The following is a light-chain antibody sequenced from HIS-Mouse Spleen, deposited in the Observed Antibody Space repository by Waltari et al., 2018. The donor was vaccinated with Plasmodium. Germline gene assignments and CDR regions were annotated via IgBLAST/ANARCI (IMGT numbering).Light chain of an antibody. CDR2: EDS. CDR1: ALTKKY. CDR3: YSTDSSGNHRV. J-gene: IGLJ3*02. Sequence: SYELTQPPSVSVSPGQTARITCPGDALTKKYAYWYQQKSGQAPVLVIYEDSKRPSGITERFSGSSSGTMATLTISGAQVEDEADYYCYSTDSSGNHRVFGGGTKLTVL. V-gene: IGLV3-10*01.